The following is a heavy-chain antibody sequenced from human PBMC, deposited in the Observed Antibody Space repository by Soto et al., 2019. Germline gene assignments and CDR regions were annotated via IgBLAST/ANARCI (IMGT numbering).Heavy chain of an antibody. CDR2: ISSSSSTI. D-gene: IGHD6-19*01. CDR3: AREAIAVAGSEDY. CDR1: GFTFSSYS. Sequence: EVQLVESGGGLVQPGGSLRLSCAASGFTFSSYSMNWVRQAPGKGLEWVSYISSSSSTIYYADSVKGRFTISRDNAKNSLYLQMNSLRAGDTAVYYCAREAIAVAGSEDYWGQGTLVTVSS. J-gene: IGHJ4*02. V-gene: IGHV3-48*01.